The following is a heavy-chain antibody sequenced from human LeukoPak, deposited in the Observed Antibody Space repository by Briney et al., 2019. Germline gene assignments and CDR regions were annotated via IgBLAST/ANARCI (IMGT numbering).Heavy chain of an antibody. CDR2: IYTSGST. V-gene: IGHV4-61*02. CDR1: GGSISSGSYY. CDR3: ARLRSGGQVAGVYFDS. J-gene: IGHJ4*02. D-gene: IGHD6-19*01. Sequence: SETLSLTCTVSGGSISSGSYYWSWIRQPAGKGLEWIGRIYTSGSTNYNPSLKSRVTISVDTSKNQFSLKVSSVTAADTAVYYCARLRSGGQVAGVYFDSWGQGTLVTVSS.